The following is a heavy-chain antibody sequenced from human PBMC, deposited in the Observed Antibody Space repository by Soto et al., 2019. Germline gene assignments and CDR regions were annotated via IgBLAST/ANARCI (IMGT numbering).Heavy chain of an antibody. CDR1: GYTFTSYG. D-gene: IGHD1-26*01. Sequence: ASVKVSCKASGYTFTSYGISWVRQAPGRGLEWMGWISAYNGNTNYAQKLQGRVTMTTDTSTSTAYMELRSLRSDDTAVYYCARGPPYSGSYYYYYGMDVWGQGTTVTVSS. V-gene: IGHV1-18*01. J-gene: IGHJ6*02. CDR3: ARGPPYSGSYYYYYGMDV. CDR2: ISAYNGNT.